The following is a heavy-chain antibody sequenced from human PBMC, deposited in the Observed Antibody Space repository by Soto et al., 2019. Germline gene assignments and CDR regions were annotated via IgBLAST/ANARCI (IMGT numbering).Heavy chain of an antibody. CDR2: LSSSDSTT. Sequence: QVQLVESGVGLVKPGGSLRRSCAASGFTFSDYYMSWVRQAPGKGREWIAFLSSSDSTTYYADSVKGRFTISRDNAKNSLYLQMNSLRAEDTAVYYCARAEYDILTGWISDYWGQGTLVTVSS. CDR1: GFTFSDYY. J-gene: IGHJ4*02. D-gene: IGHD3-9*01. V-gene: IGHV3-11*01. CDR3: ARAEYDILTGWISDY.